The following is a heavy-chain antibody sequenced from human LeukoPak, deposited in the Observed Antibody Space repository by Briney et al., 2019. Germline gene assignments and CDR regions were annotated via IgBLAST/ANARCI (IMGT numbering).Heavy chain of an antibody. CDR1: GYTFTGYY. D-gene: IGHD3-10*01. CDR3: AREGGSNYGSGSYYFDY. CDR2: INPNSGGT. J-gene: IGHJ4*02. V-gene: IGHV1-2*02. Sequence: GASVKVSCKASGYTFTGYYMHWVRQAPGQGLEWMGWINPNSGGTNYAQKFQGRVTMTRDTSISTAYMELSRLRSDDTAVYYCAREGGSNYGSGSYYFDYWGQGTLVTVSS.